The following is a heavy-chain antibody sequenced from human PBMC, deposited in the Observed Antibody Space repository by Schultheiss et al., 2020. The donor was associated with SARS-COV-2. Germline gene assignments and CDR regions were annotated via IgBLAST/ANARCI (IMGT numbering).Heavy chain of an antibody. J-gene: IGHJ4*02. V-gene: IGHV3-73*01. CDR2: IRSKANSYAT. D-gene: IGHD2-15*01. CDR3: VVSRAG. CDR1: GFTFSNAW. Sequence: GGSLRLSCAASGFTFSNAWMSWVRQASGKGLEWVGRIRSKANSYATAYAASVKGRFTISRDDSKNTAYLQMNSLKTEDTAVYYCVVSRAGWGQGTLVTVSS.